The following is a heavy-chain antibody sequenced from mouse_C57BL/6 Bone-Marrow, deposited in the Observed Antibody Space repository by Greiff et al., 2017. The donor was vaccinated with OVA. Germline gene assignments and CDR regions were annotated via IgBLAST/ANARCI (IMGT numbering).Heavy chain of an antibody. CDR1: GYTFTSYW. J-gene: IGHJ4*01. CDR2: IDPSDSET. CDR3: ARFGYYALDY. Sequence: QVQLQQPGAELVRPGSSVKLSCKASGYTFTSYWMHWVKQRPIQGLEWIGNIDPSDSETHYNQKFKDKATLTVDKSSSTDYMQLSSLTSEDSAVYYCARFGYYALDYWGQGTSVTVSS. V-gene: IGHV1-52*01.